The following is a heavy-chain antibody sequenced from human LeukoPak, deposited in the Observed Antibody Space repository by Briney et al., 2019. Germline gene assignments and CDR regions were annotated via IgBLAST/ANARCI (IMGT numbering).Heavy chain of an antibody. V-gene: IGHV4-30-4*08. CDR2: IYYRGST. D-gene: IGHD3-10*01. CDR1: GASISRGDYY. J-gene: IGHJ4*02. Sequence: SQTLSLTCTVSGASISRGDYYWSWIRQPPGKGLEWIGYIYYRGSTYYNPSLKTRVTISVDTSKNQFSLNLTSVTAADTAVYYCARDSKYYYGPGDDWGQGTLVTVSS. CDR3: ARDSKYYYGPGDD.